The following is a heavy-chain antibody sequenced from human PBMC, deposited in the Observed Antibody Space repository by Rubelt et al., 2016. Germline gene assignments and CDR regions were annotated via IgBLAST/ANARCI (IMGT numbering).Heavy chain of an antibody. Sequence: QVQLQESGPGLVKPSETLSLTCSVSGASITTHYWSWVRQFPGQGLEWLVYGHYSGSTNYNPSLKSRLIMSVATSKNQFSLKRGSVTAADTAVYYCARDILMVGATLYFDLWGRGTLVTVS. J-gene: IGHJ2*01. CDR3: ARDILMVGATLYFDL. CDR1: GASITTHY. CDR2: GHYSGST. D-gene: IGHD1-26*01. V-gene: IGHV4-59*11.